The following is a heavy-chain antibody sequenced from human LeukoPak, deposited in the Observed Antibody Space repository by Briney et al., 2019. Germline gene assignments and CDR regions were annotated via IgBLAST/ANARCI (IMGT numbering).Heavy chain of an antibody. Sequence: PSETLSLTCTVSGGSVSSGSYCWSWIRQPPGKGLEWIGYIYYSGSTYYNPSLKSRVTISVDTSKNQFSLKLSSVTAADTAVYYCARDHRLSGSYFLDYWGQGTLVTVSS. CDR2: IYYSGST. CDR1: GGSVSSGSYC. J-gene: IGHJ4*02. D-gene: IGHD1-26*01. CDR3: ARDHRLSGSYFLDY. V-gene: IGHV4-61*01.